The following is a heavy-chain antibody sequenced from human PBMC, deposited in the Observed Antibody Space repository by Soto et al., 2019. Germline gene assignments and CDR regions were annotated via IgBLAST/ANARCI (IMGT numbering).Heavy chain of an antibody. D-gene: IGHD1-26*01. CDR3: AKGPPVGATTADF. J-gene: IGHJ4*02. CDR2: ISYDGSNK. V-gene: IGHV3-30*18. Sequence: PGGSLRLSCAASGFTFSSSGMHWVRQAPGKGLEWVAVISYDGSNKYYVESVKGRFTISRDNSRNTLYLQMNSLRTEDTAVYYCAKGPPVGATTADFWGQGTLVTVSS. CDR1: GFTFSSSG.